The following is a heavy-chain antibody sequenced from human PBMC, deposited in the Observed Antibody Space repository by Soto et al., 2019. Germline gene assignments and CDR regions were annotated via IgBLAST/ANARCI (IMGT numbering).Heavy chain of an antibody. CDR1: GYSFTSYW. Sequence: GESLKISCKGSGYSFTSYWIGWVRQMPGKGLEWMGIIYPGDSDTRYSPSFQGQVTISADKSISTAYLQWSSLKASDTAMYYCARQVTVTTHLGYYYYGMDVWGQGTTVTVS. D-gene: IGHD4-4*01. CDR3: ARQVTVTTHLGYYYYGMDV. V-gene: IGHV5-51*01. J-gene: IGHJ6*02. CDR2: IYPGDSDT.